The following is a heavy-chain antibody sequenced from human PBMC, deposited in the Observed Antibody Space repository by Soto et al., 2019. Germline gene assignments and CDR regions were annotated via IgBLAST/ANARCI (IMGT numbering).Heavy chain of an antibody. D-gene: IGHD2-21*02. CDR1: GFTFSSSA. Sequence: GELVESGGGLVKRGGSVRLSCAASGFTFSSSAMNWVRQAPGKGLEWMTVISYDGTESYEADAVKGRFTFTRDNSMYTLYLQMNSLRAEDTAVYYCARDRGDHEFYGMDVWGQGTTVTVS. CDR2: ISYDGTES. J-gene: IGHJ6*02. V-gene: IGHV3-30-3*01. CDR3: ARDRGDHEFYGMDV.